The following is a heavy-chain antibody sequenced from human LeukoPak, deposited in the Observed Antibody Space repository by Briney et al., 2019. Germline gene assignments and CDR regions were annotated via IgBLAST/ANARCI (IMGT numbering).Heavy chain of an antibody. CDR3: ASARTAMLTMLDYYYYYYMDV. J-gene: IGHJ6*03. CDR1: GGTFSSYA. D-gene: IGHD5-18*01. CDR2: IIPNFGTA. V-gene: IGHV1-69*05. Sequence: ASVKGSCKASGGTFSSYAISWVRQAPGQGLEWMGGIIPNFGTANYAQKFQGRVTITTDESTSTAYMELSSLRSEDTAVYYCASARTAMLTMLDYYYYYYMDVWGKGTTVTVSS.